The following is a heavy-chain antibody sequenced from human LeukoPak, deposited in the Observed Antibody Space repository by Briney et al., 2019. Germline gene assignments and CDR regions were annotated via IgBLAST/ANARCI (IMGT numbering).Heavy chain of an antibody. D-gene: IGHD6-13*01. J-gene: IGHJ4*02. Sequence: SETLSLTCTVSGRSISSYYWSWIRQPAGKGLEWIGRIYTSGSTNYNPSLKSRVTMSVDTSKDQFSLKLSSVIAADTAVYYCARDTGYSSSWSEFDYWGQGTLVTVSS. CDR2: IYTSGST. V-gene: IGHV4-4*07. CDR3: ARDTGYSSSWSEFDY. CDR1: GRSISSYY.